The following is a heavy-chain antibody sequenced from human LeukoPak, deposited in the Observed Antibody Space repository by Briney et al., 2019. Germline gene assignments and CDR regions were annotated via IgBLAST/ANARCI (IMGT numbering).Heavy chain of an antibody. CDR2: INHSGST. J-gene: IGHJ6*03. CDR1: GGSLSDYY. Sequence: SETLSLTCAVYGGSLSDYYWSWIRQSPGKGLEWIGEINHSGSTNYNPSLKSRVTISVDTSKNQFSLKLSSVTAADTAVYYCASGGDWTNYYYYYMDVWGKGTTVTISS. D-gene: IGHD3/OR15-3a*01. CDR3: ASGGDWTNYYYYYMDV. V-gene: IGHV4-34*01.